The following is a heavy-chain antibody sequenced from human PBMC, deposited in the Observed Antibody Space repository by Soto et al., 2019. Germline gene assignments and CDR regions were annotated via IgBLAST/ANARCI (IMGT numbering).Heavy chain of an antibody. CDR3: ERFRAHAFDI. V-gene: IGHV4-31*03. Sequence: QVQLQESGPGLVKPSQTLSLNCSVSGGSINSDDYYWSWIRQHAGQGLEWIGYIFYSGTTSYNPSLNSRISISLDTSTNRFSLQMISVTAADTALSYCERFRAHAFDIRGQGTMVTVSS. CDR1: GGSINSDDYY. CDR2: IFYSGTT. J-gene: IGHJ3*02.